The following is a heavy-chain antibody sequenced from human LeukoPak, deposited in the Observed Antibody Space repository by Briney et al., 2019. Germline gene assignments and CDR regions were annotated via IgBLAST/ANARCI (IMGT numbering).Heavy chain of an antibody. CDR2: ISSSSSYI. J-gene: IGHJ1*01. V-gene: IGHV3-21*01. Sequence: GSLRLSCAASGFTFSSYSMNWVRQAPGKGLEWVSSISSSSSYIYYADSVKGRFTISRDNAKNSLYLQMNSLRAEDTAVHYCATYSSLNRREFQYWGQGTLLTVSS. D-gene: IGHD3-22*01. CDR3: ATYSSLNRREFQY. CDR1: GFTFSSYS.